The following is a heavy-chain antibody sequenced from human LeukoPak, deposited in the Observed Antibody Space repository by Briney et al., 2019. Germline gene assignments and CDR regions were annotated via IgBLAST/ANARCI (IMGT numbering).Heavy chain of an antibody. CDR1: GYTFTDFY. D-gene: IGHD5-24*01. Sequence: GASVKVSCKASGYTFTDFYTHWVRQAPGQGLEWMGWINPNSSATNYPQKFQGRATMTIDTSSSTAYLELSRLRSDDTAVYFCARGLTDGYNNGNFQHWGQGTLVTVSS. V-gene: IGHV1-2*02. CDR2: INPNSSAT. CDR3: ARGLTDGYNNGNFQH. J-gene: IGHJ1*01.